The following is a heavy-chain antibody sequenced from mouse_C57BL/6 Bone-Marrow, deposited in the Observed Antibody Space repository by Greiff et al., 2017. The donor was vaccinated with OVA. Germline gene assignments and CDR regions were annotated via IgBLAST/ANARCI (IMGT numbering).Heavy chain of an antibody. D-gene: IGHD2-5*01. CDR2: ISSGGDYI. Sequence: EVQWVESGEGLVKPGGSLKLSCAASGFTFSSYAMSWVRQTPEKRLEWVAYISSGGDYIYYADTVKGRFTISRDNARNTLYLQMSSLKSEDTAMYYCTRENYSNYEYFDVWGTGTTVTVSS. CDR3: TRENYSNYEYFDV. J-gene: IGHJ1*03. V-gene: IGHV5-9-1*02. CDR1: GFTFSSYA.